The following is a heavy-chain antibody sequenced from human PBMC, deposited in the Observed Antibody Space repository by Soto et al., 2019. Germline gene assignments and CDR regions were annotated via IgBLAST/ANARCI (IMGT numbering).Heavy chain of an antibody. CDR3: AKDEGRFLKYYFNFRVDA. V-gene: IGHV3-30*18. D-gene: IGHD3-3*01. J-gene: IGHJ6*02. CDR1: GFTFSTYG. Sequence: QVQLVESGGGLVQPGRSLKLSCAASGFTFSTYGMHWVRQSPGKGLEWVAVISYDGSNQYYRDSVRDSFTISRDNSRNTVYLQINSMREEDTAVYYCAKDEGRFLKYYFNFRVDAWGRGTTVTVS. CDR2: ISYDGSNQ.